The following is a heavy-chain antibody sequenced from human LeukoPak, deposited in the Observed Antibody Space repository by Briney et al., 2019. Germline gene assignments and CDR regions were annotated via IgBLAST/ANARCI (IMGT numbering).Heavy chain of an antibody. Sequence: SETLSLTCTVSGGSISTSSYYWGWIRQPPGKGLECIGNIYYSGSTYYNPSLKSRVTISVDTSKNQFSLKLSSVTAADTAVYYCARDRGVDAFDPWGQGTLVTVSS. CDR3: ARDRGVDAFDP. D-gene: IGHD3-10*01. V-gene: IGHV4-39*07. J-gene: IGHJ5*02. CDR2: IYYSGST. CDR1: GGSISTSSYY.